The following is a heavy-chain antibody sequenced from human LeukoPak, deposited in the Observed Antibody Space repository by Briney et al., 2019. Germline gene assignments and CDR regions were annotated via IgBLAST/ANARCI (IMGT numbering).Heavy chain of an antibody. Sequence: SETLSLTCTVSGGSISSGDYYWSWIRQPPGKGLQWIGYIYHSGTTYYNPSLKSRVIISLDTSKNQFSLKLSSVTAADTAVYYCARVCTCSSSSCYSVAWFDPWGQGTLVTVSS. D-gene: IGHD2-15*01. CDR3: ARVCTCSSSSCYSVAWFDP. J-gene: IGHJ5*02. V-gene: IGHV4-30-4*08. CDR1: GGSISSGDYY. CDR2: IYHSGTT.